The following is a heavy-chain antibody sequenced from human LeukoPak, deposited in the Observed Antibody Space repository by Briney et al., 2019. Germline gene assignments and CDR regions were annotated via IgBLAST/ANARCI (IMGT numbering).Heavy chain of an antibody. CDR3: ARHQLRGFLDDN. V-gene: IGHV4-59*08. J-gene: IGHJ4*02. CDR2: IYYSGTT. CDR1: GGSISSDY. D-gene: IGHD3-10*01. Sequence: PSETLSLTCTVSGGSISSDYWSWIRQPPGKGLEWIGCIYYSGTTNYNPSLQSRVSISIDTSKKQFSLELTSVTAADTAVYYCARHQLRGFLDDNWGQGTLVTVSS.